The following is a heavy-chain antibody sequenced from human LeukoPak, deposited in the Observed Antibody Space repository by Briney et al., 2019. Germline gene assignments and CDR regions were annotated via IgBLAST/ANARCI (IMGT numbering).Heavy chain of an antibody. J-gene: IGHJ6*02. V-gene: IGHV3-30-3*01. CDR1: GFTFSSYA. Sequence: GGSLRLSCAASGFTFSSYAMHWVRQAPGKGLEWVAVISYDGSNKYYADSVKGRFTISRDNSKNTLYLQMNSLRAEDTAVYYCARDLGTLIAVTNYGMDVWGQGTTVTVSS. CDR2: ISYDGSNK. D-gene: IGHD6-19*01. CDR3: ARDLGTLIAVTNYGMDV.